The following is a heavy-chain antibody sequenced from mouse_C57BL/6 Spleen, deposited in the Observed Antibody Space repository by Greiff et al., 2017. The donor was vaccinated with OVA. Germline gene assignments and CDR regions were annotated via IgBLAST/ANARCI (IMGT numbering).Heavy chain of an antibody. CDR1: GFTFSDFY. V-gene: IGHV7-1*01. J-gene: IGHJ1*03. CDR2: SRNKANDYTT. Sequence: EVKVVESGGGFVQSGRSLRLSCATSGFTFSDFYMEWVRQAPGKGLEWIAASRNKANDYTTEYSATVKGRFIVSIDTSQSILYLQMKALRAEDADIDDCARDGRGSYWYFDDWGKGTPVTVSS. CDR3: ARDGRGSYWYFDD.